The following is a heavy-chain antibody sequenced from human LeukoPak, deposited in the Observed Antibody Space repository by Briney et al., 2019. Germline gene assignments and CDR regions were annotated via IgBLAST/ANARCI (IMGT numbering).Heavy chain of an antibody. J-gene: IGHJ4*02. D-gene: IGHD3-9*01. CDR2: INHSGST. V-gene: IGHV4-34*01. CDR3: AKTRGYFDWLYYFDY. CDR1: GGSISNKY. Sequence: SETLSLTCTVSGGSISNKYWSWIRQPPGKGLEWIGEINHSGSTNYNPSLKSRVTISVDTSKNQFSLKLSSVTAADTAVYYCAKTRGYFDWLYYFDYWGQGTLVTVSS.